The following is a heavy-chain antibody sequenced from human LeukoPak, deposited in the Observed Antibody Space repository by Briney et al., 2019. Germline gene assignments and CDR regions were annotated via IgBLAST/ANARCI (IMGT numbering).Heavy chain of an antibody. CDR3: ARDLVTMISAGVDY. Sequence: GASVKVSCKASVYTFTGYYMHWVRQAPGQGLEWMGWINPNSGGTNYAQKFQGRVTMTRDTSISTAYMELSRLRSDDTAVYYCARDLVTMISAGVDYWGQGTLVTVSS. V-gene: IGHV1-2*02. D-gene: IGHD3-22*01. CDR2: INPNSGGT. CDR1: VYTFTGYY. J-gene: IGHJ4*02.